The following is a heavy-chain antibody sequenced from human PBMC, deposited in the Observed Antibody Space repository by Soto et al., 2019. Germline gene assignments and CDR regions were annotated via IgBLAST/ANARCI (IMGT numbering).Heavy chain of an antibody. J-gene: IGHJ4*02. Sequence: GSLSLSCAASGFTFSSYAMHWVRQAPGKGLEWVAVISYDGSNKYYADSVKGRFTISRDNSKNTLYLQMNSLRAEDTAVYYCAREGDYDSSGYIDYWGQGTLVTVSS. D-gene: IGHD3-22*01. CDR1: GFTFSSYA. CDR3: AREGDYDSSGYIDY. V-gene: IGHV3-30-3*01. CDR2: ISYDGSNK.